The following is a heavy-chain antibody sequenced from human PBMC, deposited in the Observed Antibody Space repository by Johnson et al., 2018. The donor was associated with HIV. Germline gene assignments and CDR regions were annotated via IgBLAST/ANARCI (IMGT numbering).Heavy chain of an antibody. CDR2: MNADGKST. Sequence: SRMNADGKSTTYADSVKGRFTISRDNSKNTLYLQMNSLRAEDTAVYYCNQDAFDIWGQGTMVTVSS. J-gene: IGHJ3*02. CDR3: NQDAFDI. D-gene: IGHD1-14*01. V-gene: IGHV3-74*01.